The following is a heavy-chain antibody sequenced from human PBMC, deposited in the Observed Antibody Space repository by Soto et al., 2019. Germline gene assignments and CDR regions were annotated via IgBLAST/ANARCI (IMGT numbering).Heavy chain of an antibody. Sequence: SETLSLTCTVSGGSISSGGYYWGWIRQHPGKGLEWIGYIYYSGSTYYNPSLKSRVTISVDTSKNQFSLKLSSVTAADTAVYYCARDSSRRFDHWGQGTLVTVSS. CDR2: IYYSGST. V-gene: IGHV4-31*03. J-gene: IGHJ4*02. D-gene: IGHD6-13*01. CDR3: ARDSSRRFDH. CDR1: GGSISSGGYY.